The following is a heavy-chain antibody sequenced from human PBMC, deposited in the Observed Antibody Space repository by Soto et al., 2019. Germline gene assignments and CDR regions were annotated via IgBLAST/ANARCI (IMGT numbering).Heavy chain of an antibody. V-gene: IGHV3-48*02. CDR1: GLTFTGYS. CDR3: ARVGGATMATMYFDP. CDR2: INSGSRTI. Sequence: EVQLVESGGGLIQPGGSLRLSCAVSGLTFTGYSMNWVRQAPGKGLEWVSFINSGSRTIFYADSVKGRFTISRDNAKNPLYLEMNRLRDEDTAVYYCARVGGATMATMYFDPWGQGTLVTVSS. J-gene: IGHJ4*02. D-gene: IGHD5-12*01.